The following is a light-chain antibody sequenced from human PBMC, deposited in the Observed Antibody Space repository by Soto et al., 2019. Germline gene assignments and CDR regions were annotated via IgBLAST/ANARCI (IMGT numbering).Light chain of an antibody. Sequence: EIVMTQSPATLSVSPGERANLSCRASQSVSINLAWYQQKPGQAPRLLIYGASSRATGIPDRFSGSGSGTDFTLTISRLQPEDFAVYYCQQYGSSPITFGQGTRLDIK. CDR2: GAS. CDR1: QSVSIN. V-gene: IGKV3-20*01. J-gene: IGKJ5*01. CDR3: QQYGSSPIT.